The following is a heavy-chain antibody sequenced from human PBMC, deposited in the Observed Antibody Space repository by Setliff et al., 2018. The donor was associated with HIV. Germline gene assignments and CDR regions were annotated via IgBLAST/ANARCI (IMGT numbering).Heavy chain of an antibody. J-gene: IGHJ3*02. CDR2: FYYTGST. Sequence: SETLSLTCSVSGGSFNTSSYCWGWIRQPPGKGLEWIGSFYYTGSTYYNPSLKSRVTIFGDTSKNQLSLKLTSVTAADTAVYYCARVIWYSGSWFAFDIWGQGAMVTVSS. CDR1: GGSFNTSSYC. D-gene: IGHD6-13*01. CDR3: ARVIWYSGSWFAFDI. V-gene: IGHV4-39*01.